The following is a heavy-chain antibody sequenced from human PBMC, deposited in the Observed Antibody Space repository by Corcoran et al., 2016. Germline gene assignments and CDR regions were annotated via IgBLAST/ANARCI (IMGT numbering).Heavy chain of an antibody. Sequence: EVQLLQSGAEVKKPGESLKISCKGSGYSFTSYWIGWVRQMPGKGLEWMGIIYPGDSDTRYSPSFQGQVTISADKSISTAYLQWSSLKASDTAMYYCATKYSGSYLDDAFDIWGQGTMVTVSS. CDR1: GYSFTSYW. J-gene: IGHJ3*02. CDR3: ATKYSGSYLDDAFDI. CDR2: IYPGDSDT. D-gene: IGHD1-26*01. V-gene: IGHV5-51*01.